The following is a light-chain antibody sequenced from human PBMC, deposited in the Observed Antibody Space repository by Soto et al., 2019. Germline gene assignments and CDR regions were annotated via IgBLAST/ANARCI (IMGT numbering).Light chain of an antibody. CDR3: QQYSSSGT. Sequence: ETVLTQSPATLSLSPGERATLSCRATQRVSSSYLAWYQQKPGQAPRLLIYGASNWDTGIPDRFSGSGSGTEFTLTISRLEPEDFAVYYCQQYSSSGTFGQGTKVDIK. J-gene: IGKJ1*01. V-gene: IGKV3-20*01. CDR2: GAS. CDR1: QRVSSSY.